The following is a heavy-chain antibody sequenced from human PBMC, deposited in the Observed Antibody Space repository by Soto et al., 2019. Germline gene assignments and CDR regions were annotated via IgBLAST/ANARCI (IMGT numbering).Heavy chain of an antibody. Sequence: QVQLVESGGGVVQPGRSLRLSCAASGFTFSSYGMHWVRQAPGKGLEWVAVIWYDGSNKYYADSVKGRFTISRDNSKNTLYLQMNSLRAEDTAVYYCARDYGCSSTSCYTPLRYYYYYYGMDVWGQGTTVTVSS. CDR2: IWYDGSNK. D-gene: IGHD2-2*02. CDR3: ARDYGCSSTSCYTPLRYYYYYYGMDV. CDR1: GFTFSSYG. V-gene: IGHV3-33*01. J-gene: IGHJ6*02.